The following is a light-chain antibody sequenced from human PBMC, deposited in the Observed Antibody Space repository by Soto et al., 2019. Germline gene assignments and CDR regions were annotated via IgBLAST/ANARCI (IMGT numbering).Light chain of an antibody. CDR3: SSYAGTNTVV. V-gene: IGLV2-8*01. CDR1: SSDVGGYNY. CDR2: EVS. J-gene: IGLJ2*01. Sequence: QSALTQPPSASGSPGQSVAISCTGTSSDVGGYNYVSWYQQHPGKAPKLIISEVSKRPSGVPDRFSGSKSGNTASLTVSGLQTEDEADYYCSSYAGTNTVVFGGGTKLTVL.